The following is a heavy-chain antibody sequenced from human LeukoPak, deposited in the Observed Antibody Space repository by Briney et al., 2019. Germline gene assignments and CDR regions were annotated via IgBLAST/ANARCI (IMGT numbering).Heavy chain of an antibody. CDR2: IYSSGSV. CDR1: GGSISSSRYY. Sequence: SETLPLPCTVSGGSISSSRYYWGWIRQPPGKGLEWIGSIYSSGSVYYNPSLKSRVTISLDTSKNQFSLKLSSVTAADTAVYYCSTRNILVWYFDLWGRGTLVTVSS. D-gene: IGHD3-9*01. V-gene: IGHV4-39*01. CDR3: STRNILVWYFDL. J-gene: IGHJ2*01.